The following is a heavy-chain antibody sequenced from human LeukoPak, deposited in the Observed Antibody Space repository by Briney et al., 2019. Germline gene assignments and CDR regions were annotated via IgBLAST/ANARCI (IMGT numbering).Heavy chain of an antibody. V-gene: IGHV7-4-1*02. CDR2: VNTNTATP. J-gene: IGHJ4*02. D-gene: IGHD3-22*01. Sequence: ASVKVSCKASGYTFTHYAINWMRQAPGQGLEWMGWVNTNTATPMYAQGFSGRFVFSLDVSDSTAYLHINSLEAGDTAVYYCARDPTRSPGGGFFSPLGYWGQGSLVTVSS. CDR1: GYTFTHYA. CDR3: ARDPTRSPGGGFFSPLGY.